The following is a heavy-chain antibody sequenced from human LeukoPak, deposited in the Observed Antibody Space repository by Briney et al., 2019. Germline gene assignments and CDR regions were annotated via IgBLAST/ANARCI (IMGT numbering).Heavy chain of an antibody. CDR2: ISSGASTI. D-gene: IGHD3-16*02. CDR1: GFTFSSYE. Sequence: GGSLRLSCAASGFTFSSYEMNWVRQAPGKWLEWVSFISSGASTIYYADSVKGRFTISRDNAKNSLYLQMNSLRAEDTAVYYCARDKTDYDYVWGSYRPMDYWGQGTLVTVSS. J-gene: IGHJ4*02. V-gene: IGHV3-48*03. CDR3: ARDKTDYDYVWGSYRPMDY.